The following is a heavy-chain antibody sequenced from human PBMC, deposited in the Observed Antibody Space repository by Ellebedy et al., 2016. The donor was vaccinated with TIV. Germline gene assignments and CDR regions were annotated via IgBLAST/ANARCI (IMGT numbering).Heavy chain of an antibody. CDR3: ARDGWRYNWNSDDPFDY. CDR2: ISAYNGNT. D-gene: IGHD1-7*01. Sequence: ASVKVSCKASGYTFTSYGISWVRQAPGQGLEWMGWISAYNGNTNYAQKLQGRVTMTTDTSTSTAYMELRSLRSDDTAVYYCARDGWRYNWNSDDPFDYWGQGTLVTVSS. J-gene: IGHJ4*02. CDR1: GYTFTSYG. V-gene: IGHV1-18*04.